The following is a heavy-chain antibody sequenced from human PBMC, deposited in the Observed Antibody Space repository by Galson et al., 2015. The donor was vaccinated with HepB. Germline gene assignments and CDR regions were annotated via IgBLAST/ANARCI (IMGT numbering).Heavy chain of an antibody. CDR1: RFTFSSYW. J-gene: IGHJ4*02. CDR3: ARAVRSAYYDFWSGYVTLYYFYY. CDR2: IKEDGSEK. D-gene: IGHD3-3*01. V-gene: IGHV3-7*01. Sequence: SLRLSCAASRFTFSSYWMSWVRQAPGKGLEWVANIKEDGSEKYYVDSVKGRFTISRDNAKNSLYLEMNSLRAEDTAVYYCARAVRSAYYDFWSGYVTLYYFYYWGQGTLVTVSS.